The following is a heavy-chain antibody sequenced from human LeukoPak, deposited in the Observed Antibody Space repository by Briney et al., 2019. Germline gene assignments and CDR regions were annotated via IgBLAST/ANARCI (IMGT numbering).Heavy chain of an antibody. CDR1: GGSFSGFY. J-gene: IGHJ4*02. CDR2: IHQSGST. CDR3: ATGEG. D-gene: IGHD1-26*01. V-gene: IGHV4-34*01. Sequence: SETLSLTCGVYGGSFSGFYWSWIRQSPGKGLEWIGEIHQSGSTRYTPSLRSRVTISIDTFKNQFSLKLKSVTAADTAVYYCATGEGWGQGTLVTVSS.